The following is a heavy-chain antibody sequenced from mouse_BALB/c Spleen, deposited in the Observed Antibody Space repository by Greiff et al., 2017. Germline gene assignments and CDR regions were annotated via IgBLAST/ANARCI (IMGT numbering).Heavy chain of an antibody. CDR1: GFTFSSYG. Sequence: EVQRVESGAGLVQPGASLKLSCAASGFTFSSYGMSWVRQTPDKRLELVATINSNGGSTYYQHSVKGRFTISRDNAKNTLYLQMSSLTSEDTAMYSCAKREVIRALYYAMDYWGQGTSVTVSS. D-gene: IGHD1-1*01. CDR2: INSNGGST. J-gene: IGHJ4*01. CDR3: AKREVIRALYYAMDY. V-gene: IGHV5-6-3*01.